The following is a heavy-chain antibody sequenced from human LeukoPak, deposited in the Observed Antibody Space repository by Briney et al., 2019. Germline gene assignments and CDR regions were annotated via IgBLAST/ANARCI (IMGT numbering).Heavy chain of an antibody. Sequence: PGGSLRLSCAASGFTFDDYAMHWVRQAPGKGLEWASGISWNSGSIGYADSVKGRFTISRDNAKNSLYLQMNSLRAEDMALYYCAKAVYGSYYFDYWGQGTLVTVSS. CDR3: AKAVYGSYYFDY. V-gene: IGHV3-9*03. J-gene: IGHJ4*02. CDR2: ISWNSGSI. D-gene: IGHD4-17*01. CDR1: GFTFDDYA.